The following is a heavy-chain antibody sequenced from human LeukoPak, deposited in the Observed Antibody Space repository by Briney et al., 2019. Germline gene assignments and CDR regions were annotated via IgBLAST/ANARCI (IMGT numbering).Heavy chain of an antibody. J-gene: IGHJ4*02. CDR3: ARDKGDYDTSGSLFVF. CDR2: IKQDGGEI. D-gene: IGHD3-22*01. Sequence: GGSLRLSCAASGFTFSRYWMSWVRQIPRKGLEWVANIKQDGGEIYYVDSVKGRFTISRDNAKSSLYLQMNSLRAGDTAVYYCARDKGDYDTSGSLFVFGGQGTLVTVSS. V-gene: IGHV3-7*03. CDR1: GFTFSRYW.